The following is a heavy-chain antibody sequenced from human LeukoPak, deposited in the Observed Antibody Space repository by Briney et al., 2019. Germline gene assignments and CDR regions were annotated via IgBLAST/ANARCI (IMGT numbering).Heavy chain of an antibody. CDR1: GGSFSGYY. CDR3: ARGHRYSGSYDY. V-gene: IGHV4-34*01. CDR2: INYSGST. J-gene: IGHJ4*02. D-gene: IGHD1-26*01. Sequence: SETLSLTCAVYGGSFSGYYWSWIRQPPGKGLEWIGEINYSGSTNYNPSLKSRVTISVDTSKNQFSLKLSSVTAADTAVYYCARGHRYSGSYDYWGQGTLVTVSS.